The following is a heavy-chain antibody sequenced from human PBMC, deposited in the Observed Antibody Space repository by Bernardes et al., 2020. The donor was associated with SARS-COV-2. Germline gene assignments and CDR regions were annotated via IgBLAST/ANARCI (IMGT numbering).Heavy chain of an antibody. V-gene: IGHV3-7*04. CDR1: GFTFNTHW. CDR2: IKPDGSEN. Sequence: GGSLRLSCAASGFTFNTHWMTWVRQAPGKGLEWVAHIKPDGSENYYVDSVKGRFTISRDNPEKSLFLQMNTLRPEDTAVYYCARIIQFYGSGSSSRFDPWGQGTLVTVSS. J-gene: IGHJ5*02. CDR3: ARIIQFYGSGSSSRFDP. D-gene: IGHD3-10*01.